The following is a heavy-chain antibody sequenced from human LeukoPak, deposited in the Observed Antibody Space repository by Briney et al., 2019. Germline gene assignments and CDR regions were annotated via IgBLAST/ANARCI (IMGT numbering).Heavy chain of an antibody. Sequence: SGTLSPTCAVSGGSISSSNWWSWVRQPPGKGLEWIGEIYHSGSTNYNPSLKSRVTISVDKSKNQFSLKLSSVTAADTAVYYCARHRGYCSGGSCTTWYFDYWGQGTLVTVSS. CDR1: GGSISSSNW. J-gene: IGHJ4*02. V-gene: IGHV4-4*02. CDR3: ARHRGYCSGGSCTTWYFDY. D-gene: IGHD2-15*01. CDR2: IYHSGST.